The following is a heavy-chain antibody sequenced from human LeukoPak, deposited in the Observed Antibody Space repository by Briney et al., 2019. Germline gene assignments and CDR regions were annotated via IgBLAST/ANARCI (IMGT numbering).Heavy chain of an antibody. CDR2: ISDGVGTT. Sequence: PGGSLRLSCAASGFTFSDYAMSWVRQAPGKGLEWVSVISDGVGTTYYAVSVRGRFTISRDNSKNTLYLQMNSLRAEDTAVYYCATIITMVRGVRDYWGQGTLVTVSS. V-gene: IGHV3-23*01. CDR3: ATIITMVRGVRDY. J-gene: IGHJ4*02. D-gene: IGHD3-10*01. CDR1: GFTFSDYA.